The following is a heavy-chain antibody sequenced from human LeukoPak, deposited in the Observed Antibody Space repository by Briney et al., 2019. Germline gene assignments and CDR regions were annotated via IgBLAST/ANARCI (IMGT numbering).Heavy chain of an antibody. CDR2: VHHSGGT. D-gene: IGHD2-21*01. J-gene: IGHJ4*02. Sequence: GSLRLSCAASGLTFRNYAMSWVRQPPGKGLEWIGQVHHSGGTSYNPSLRSRVTISIDKSENQFSLKLNSVTAADTAVYYCARHGGHYQSDDWGQGTLVTVSS. CDR3: ARHGGHYQSDD. CDR1: GLTFRNYAM. V-gene: IGHV4-4*02.